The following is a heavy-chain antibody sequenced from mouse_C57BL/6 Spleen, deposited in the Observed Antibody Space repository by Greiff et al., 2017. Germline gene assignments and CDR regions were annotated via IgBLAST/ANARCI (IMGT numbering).Heavy chain of an antibody. CDR3: ARGRDYCDYAMDY. CDR1: GSTFPDYN. Sequence: QLNQPGPDRVNLGASVQIPSKPSGSTFPDYNLAWVNQSHCMSLEWFGDFIPNNGGTVYNQKFKGKATVTVDKSSSTAYMERRSLTSEDTAVYYCARGRDYCDYAMDYWGQGTSVTVSS. V-gene: IGHV1-18*01. D-gene: IGHD2-4*01. J-gene: IGHJ4*01. CDR2: FIPNNGGT.